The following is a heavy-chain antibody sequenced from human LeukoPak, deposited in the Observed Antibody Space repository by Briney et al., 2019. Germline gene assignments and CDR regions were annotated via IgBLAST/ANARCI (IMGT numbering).Heavy chain of an antibody. CDR3: AKGRGYSGYDPRYYFDY. J-gene: IGHJ4*02. CDR1: GFTFSSYA. D-gene: IGHD5-12*01. V-gene: IGHV3-23*01. CDR2: ISGSGGST. Sequence: PGGSLRLSCAASGFTFSSYAMSWVRQAPGKGLEWVSAISGSGGSTYYADSVKGRLTISRDNSKNTLYLQMNSLRAEDTAVYYCAKGRGYSGYDPRYYFDYWGQGTLVTVSS.